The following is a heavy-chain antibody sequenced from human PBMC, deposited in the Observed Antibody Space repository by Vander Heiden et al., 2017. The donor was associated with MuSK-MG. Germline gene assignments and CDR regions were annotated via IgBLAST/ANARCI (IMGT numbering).Heavy chain of an antibody. D-gene: IGHD3-22*01. CDR1: GGTFSSYS. CDR3: ARVDDSSGTHYFDY. V-gene: IGHV1-69*04. J-gene: IGHJ4*02. CDR2: IIPILGIA. Sequence: QVQLVQSWAEVKKPGSSVKVSCKASGGTFSSYSISWVRQAPGQGLEWMGGIIPILGIANYAQKFQGRVTITADESTSTAYMELSSLRSEDTDVYYCARVDDSSGTHYFDYWGQGTLVTVSS.